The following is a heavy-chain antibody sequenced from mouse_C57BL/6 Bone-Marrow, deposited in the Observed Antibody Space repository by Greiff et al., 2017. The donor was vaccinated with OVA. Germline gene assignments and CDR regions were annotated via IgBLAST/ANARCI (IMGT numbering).Heavy chain of an antibody. V-gene: IGHV1-59*01. J-gene: IGHJ3*01. Sequence: QVQLQQPGAELVRPGTSVTLSCKASGYTFTSYWMHWVKQRPGQGLEWIGVIDPSDSYNNYTQKFKGTATLTVDTSSSTDYMQLSSMTSEDSAVYYGERHPGAYWGQGTLVTVSA. CDR2: IDPSDSYN. CDR1: GYTFTSYW. CDR3: ERHPGAY.